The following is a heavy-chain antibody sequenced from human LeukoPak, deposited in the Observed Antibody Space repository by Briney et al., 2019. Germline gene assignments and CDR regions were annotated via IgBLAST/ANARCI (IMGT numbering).Heavy chain of an antibody. CDR3: AKDPDCTSGICYTFFDY. J-gene: IGHJ4*02. D-gene: IGHD2-8*01. V-gene: IGHV3-23*01. CDR1: GFTFSTFA. Sequence: GGSLRLSCAASGFTFSTFAMNGVGQAPARGLEWVCVISASGYRTYYADSVKGRFTISRDNSKNTLYLQMNSLRAEDTAVYYCAKDPDCTSGICYTFFDYWGQGTLVTVSS. CDR2: ISASGYRT.